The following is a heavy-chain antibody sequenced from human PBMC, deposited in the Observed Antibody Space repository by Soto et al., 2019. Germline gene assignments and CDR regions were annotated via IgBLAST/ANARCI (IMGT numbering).Heavy chain of an antibody. D-gene: IGHD6-19*01. CDR3: ARDFTTVSVNWLDP. CDR2: VNPKSGGT. J-gene: IGHJ5*02. Sequence: ASVKVSCKASGYTFTDYYIHWVRQAPGQGLEWIGWVNPKSGGTIYAQKFQGRVTMTRDTSISTAYMELSRLRSDDTAIYYCARDFTTVSVNWLDPWGQGTLVTVSS. CDR1: GYTFTDYY. V-gene: IGHV1-2*02.